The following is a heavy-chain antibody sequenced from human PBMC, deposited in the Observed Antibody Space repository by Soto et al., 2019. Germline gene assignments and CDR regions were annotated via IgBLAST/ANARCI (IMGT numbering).Heavy chain of an antibody. CDR1: GGTFSSYA. V-gene: IGHV1-3*01. CDR3: ARTFGPAAGTFDY. Sequence: GASVKVSCKASGGTFSSYAISWVRQAPGQRLEWMGWINAGYGNTKYSQKFQGRVTITRDTSTSTAYMELSSLRSEDTAVYYCARTFGPAAGTFDYWGQGTLVTVSS. CDR2: INAGYGNT. J-gene: IGHJ4*02. D-gene: IGHD6-13*01.